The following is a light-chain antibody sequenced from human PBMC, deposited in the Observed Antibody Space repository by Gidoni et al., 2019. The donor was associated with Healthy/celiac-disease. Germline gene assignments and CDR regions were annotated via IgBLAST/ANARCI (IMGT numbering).Light chain of an antibody. Sequence: DIQMTQSPSSLSASVGDRVTITCRASQSISSYVNWYQQKPGKAPKLLIYAASSLQSGAPSRFSGSGSGTDFTLTISSLQPEDFATYYCQQSYSTPSSFGQGTKLEIK. CDR3: QQSYSTPSS. J-gene: IGKJ2*04. V-gene: IGKV1-39*01. CDR1: QSISSY. CDR2: AAS.